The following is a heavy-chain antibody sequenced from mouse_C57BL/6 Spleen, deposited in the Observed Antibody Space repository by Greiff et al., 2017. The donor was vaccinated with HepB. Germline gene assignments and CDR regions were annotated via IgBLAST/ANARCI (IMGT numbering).Heavy chain of an antibody. J-gene: IGHJ3*01. CDR3: TTDYYGSSYAWFAY. V-gene: IGHV14-1*01. Sequence: EVQRVESGAELVRPGASVKLSCTASGFNIKDYYMHWVKQRPEQGLEWIGRIDPEDGDTEYAPKFQGKATMTADTSSNTAYLQLSSLTSEDTAVYYCTTDYYGSSYAWFAYWGQGTLVTVSA. CDR1: GFNIKDYY. D-gene: IGHD1-1*01. CDR2: IDPEDGDT.